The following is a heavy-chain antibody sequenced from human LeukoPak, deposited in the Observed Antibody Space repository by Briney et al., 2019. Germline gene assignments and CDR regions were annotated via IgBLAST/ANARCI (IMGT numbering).Heavy chain of an antibody. CDR3: ARDYYDSSGQYYFDY. J-gene: IGHJ4*02. Sequence: ASVKVSCKASGYTFTSYGISWVRQAPGQGLEWMGWISAYNGNTNYAQKLQGRVTMTTDTSTSTAYMELRSLRSDDTAVYYCARDYYDSSGQYYFDYWGQGTLVTVSS. CDR2: ISAYNGNT. CDR1: GYTFTSYG. D-gene: IGHD3-22*01. V-gene: IGHV1-18*01.